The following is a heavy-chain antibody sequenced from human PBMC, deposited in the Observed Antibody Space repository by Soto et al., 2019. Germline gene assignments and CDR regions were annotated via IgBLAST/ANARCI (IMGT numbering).Heavy chain of an antibody. CDR2: IFSNDEK. J-gene: IGHJ4*02. V-gene: IGHV2-26*01. Sequence: QVTLKESGPVLVKPTETLTLTCTVSGFSLSNAVVGVSWIRQPPGKALEWLAHIFSNDEKSYSTSLKTRLTISKDTSKTQVVLTMTNMDPVDTATYYCARISRYNYDNDYWGQGTLVTVSS. CDR3: ARISRYNYDNDY. CDR1: GFSLSNAVVG. D-gene: IGHD3-22*01.